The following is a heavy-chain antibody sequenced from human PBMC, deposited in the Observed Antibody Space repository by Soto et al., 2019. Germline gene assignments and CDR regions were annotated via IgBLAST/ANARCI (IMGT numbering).Heavy chain of an antibody. D-gene: IGHD3-10*01. CDR2: IRGSGGKP. CDR1: GFTFSTYT. CDR3: AKARCITTDCYVPDY. V-gene: IGHV3-23*01. J-gene: IGHJ4*02. Sequence: EVQLLESGGGVVQPGGSLRLSCVASGFTFSTYTMHWVRQAPGKGLEWVAVIRGSGGKPYYADSVQGRFSISRDNPKNTLYLQMNGLRGEDTARYYCAKARCITTDCYVPDYWGQGTLVTVSS.